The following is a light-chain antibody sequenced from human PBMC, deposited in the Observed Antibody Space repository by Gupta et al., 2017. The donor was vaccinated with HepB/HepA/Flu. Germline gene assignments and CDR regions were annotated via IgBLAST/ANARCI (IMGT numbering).Light chain of an antibody. Sequence: QSVLTQPHSASGTPGQRVTLSCSGSSSNIGSNYVYWYQQLPGTAPKLLIYRNNQRPSGVPDRFSGSKSGTSASLAISGLRSEDEVDYYCAAWDDSLSGVVFGGGTKLTVL. V-gene: IGLV1-47*01. J-gene: IGLJ2*01. CDR2: RNN. CDR3: AAWDDSLSGVV. CDR1: SSNIGSNY.